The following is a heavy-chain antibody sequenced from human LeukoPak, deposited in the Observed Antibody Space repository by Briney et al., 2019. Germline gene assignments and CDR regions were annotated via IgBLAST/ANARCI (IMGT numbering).Heavy chain of an antibody. J-gene: IGHJ6*02. CDR1: GGSISSSW. Sequence: SETLSLTCAVSGGSISSSWWSWVRQPPGKGLEWIGEIFHSGSTYYNPSLKSRVTISVDTSKNQFSLKLSSVTAADTAVYYCASSNDYGGNSGYYGMDVWGQGTTVTVSS. D-gene: IGHD4-23*01. V-gene: IGHV4-4*02. CDR3: ASSNDYGGNSGYYGMDV. CDR2: IFHSGST.